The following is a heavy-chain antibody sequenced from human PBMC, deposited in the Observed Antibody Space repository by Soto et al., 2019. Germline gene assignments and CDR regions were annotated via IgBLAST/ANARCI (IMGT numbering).Heavy chain of an antibody. V-gene: IGHV4-59*08. CDR3: APRHRSSWSVDY. CDR2: IDYSGST. D-gene: IGHD6-13*01. Sequence: QVQLQESGPGLVKPSETLSLTCTGSGGSISSYYWSWIRPPPGKGLAWIGYIDYSGSTNYNPSLKSRVTIQVDTYKNQFSLKLSSVTAADTAVYYCAPRHRSSWSVDYWGQGTLVTVSS. J-gene: IGHJ4*02. CDR1: GGSISSYY.